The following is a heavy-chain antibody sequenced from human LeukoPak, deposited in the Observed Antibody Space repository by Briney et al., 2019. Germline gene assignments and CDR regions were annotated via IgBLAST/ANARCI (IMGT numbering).Heavy chain of an antibody. D-gene: IGHD3-10*01. V-gene: IGHV4-34*01. CDR2: INHSGST. CDR3: ARDAAPYYYGSGIFRKNNWFDP. J-gene: IGHJ5*02. CDR1: GGSISSYY. Sequence: PSETLSLTCTVSGGSISSYYWSWIRQPAGKGLEWIGEINHSGSTNYNPSLKSRVTISVDTSKNQFSLKLSSVTAADTAVYYCARDAAPYYYGSGIFRKNNWFDPWGQGTLVTVSS.